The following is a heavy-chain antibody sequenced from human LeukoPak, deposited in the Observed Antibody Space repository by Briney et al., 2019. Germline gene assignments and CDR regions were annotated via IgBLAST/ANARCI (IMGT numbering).Heavy chain of an antibody. J-gene: IGHJ6*02. Sequence: GGSLRLSCAGSGFSISNYWMSWVRQAPGKGLEWVANIKQAESERFYVDSVKDRFIISRENAENSVYLQMNSLRDEDTAVYYCARDTYYYDSSEPYYGMDVWGQGTTVTVSS. CDR3: ARDTYYYDSSEPYYGMDV. V-gene: IGHV3-7*01. CDR2: IKQAESER. CDR1: GFSISNYW. D-gene: IGHD3-22*01.